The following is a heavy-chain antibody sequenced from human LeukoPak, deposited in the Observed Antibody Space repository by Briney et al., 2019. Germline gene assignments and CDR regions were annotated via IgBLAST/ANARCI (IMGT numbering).Heavy chain of an antibody. CDR3: AKDSGQSGSDFLPYFDY. Sequence: GGSLRLSCAASGFTFSSSGMHWVRQAPGKGLELVAFIRYDGSDKYYADSVKGRFTISRDNSKNTLYLQMNSLRTEDTAIYYCAKDSGQSGSDFLPYFDYWGQGTLVTVSS. CDR2: IRYDGSDK. V-gene: IGHV3-30*02. J-gene: IGHJ4*02. CDR1: GFTFSSSG. D-gene: IGHD5-12*01.